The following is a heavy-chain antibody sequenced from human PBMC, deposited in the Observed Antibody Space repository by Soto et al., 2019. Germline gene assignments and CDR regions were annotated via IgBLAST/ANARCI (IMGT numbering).Heavy chain of an antibody. Sequence: QVQLVQSGAEVKKPESSVKVSCKASGGTFSTYPISWVRQAPGQGLEWMGGIIPIFGTANYAQKFQGRVTITADESTGTAYMELSSLRSEDTAVYYCATNTITFGGVINYYNMDVWGQGTTVTVSS. J-gene: IGHJ6*02. CDR2: IIPIFGTA. D-gene: IGHD3-16*01. CDR1: GGTFSTYP. CDR3: ATNTITFGGVINYYNMDV. V-gene: IGHV1-69*12.